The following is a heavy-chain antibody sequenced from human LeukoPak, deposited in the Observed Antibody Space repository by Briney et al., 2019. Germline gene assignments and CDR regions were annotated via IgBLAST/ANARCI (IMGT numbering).Heavy chain of an antibody. V-gene: IGHV4-39*01. Sequence: SETLSLTCTVSGGSISSSSYYWGWIRQPPGKGLEWIGSIYYSGSTYYNPSLKSRVTISVDTSKNQFSLKLSSVTAADTAVYYCARGWIQLWPSRYYYYYMDVRGKGTTVTVSS. D-gene: IGHD5-18*01. CDR2: IYYSGST. CDR3: ARGWIQLWPSRYYYYYMDV. CDR1: GGSISSSSYY. J-gene: IGHJ6*03.